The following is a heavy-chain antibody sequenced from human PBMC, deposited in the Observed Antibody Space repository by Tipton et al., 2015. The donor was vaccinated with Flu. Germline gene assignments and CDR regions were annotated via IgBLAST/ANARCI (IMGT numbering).Heavy chain of an antibody. CDR2: ISGSGGST. CDR3: ANSIVVPAAIRTIFGVVVVDY. J-gene: IGHJ4*02. CDR1: GFTFSSYA. Sequence: SLRLSCAASGFTFSSYAMSWVRQAPGKGLEWVSAISGSGGSTYYADSVKGRFTISRDNSKNTLYLQMNSLRAEDTAVYYCANSIVVPAAIRTIFGVVVVDYWGQGTLVTVSS. D-gene: IGHD2-2*02. V-gene: IGHV3-23*01.